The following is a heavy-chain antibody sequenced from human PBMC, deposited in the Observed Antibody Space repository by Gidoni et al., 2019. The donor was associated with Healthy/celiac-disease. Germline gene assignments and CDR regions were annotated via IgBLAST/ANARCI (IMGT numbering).Heavy chain of an antibody. CDR3: AREMGVRGVHVY. V-gene: IGHV4-4*02. Sequence: QVQLQESGPGLVKPSGTLSLTCAVSGGSISNSNWWSWVRQPPGKGLEWIGESYHSGSTNYNPSLKRRVTISVDKSKNQFSLKLSSVTAADTAVYYCAREMGVRGVHVYWGQGTLVTVSS. CDR1: GGSISNSNW. D-gene: IGHD3-10*01. CDR2: SYHSGST. J-gene: IGHJ4*02.